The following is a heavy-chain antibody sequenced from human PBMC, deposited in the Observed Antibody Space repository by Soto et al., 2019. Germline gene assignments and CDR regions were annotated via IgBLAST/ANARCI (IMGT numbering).Heavy chain of an antibody. J-gene: IGHJ4*02. CDR1: GGSISSSAYY. CDR3: GRHVGGCSWTDD. Sequence: QLQLQESGPGLVRSSETLSLTCTVSGGSISSSAYYWGWIRQPPGKGLEWIGVIYYTGSTYYNPALKSRVTISVDTSENQFSLKLSSVTDADTAVYYCGRHVGGCSWTDDWGQGTLVTVSS. CDR2: IYYTGST. D-gene: IGHD6-13*01. V-gene: IGHV4-39*01.